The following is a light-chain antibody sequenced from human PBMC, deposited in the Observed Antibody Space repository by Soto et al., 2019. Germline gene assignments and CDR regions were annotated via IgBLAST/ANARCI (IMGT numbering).Light chain of an antibody. CDR3: QQTYNNPSRP. J-gene: IGKJ1*01. Sequence: DIQMTQSPSSLSAFVGDRVTITCRASQSINNYLNWYQQKPGKAPKVLIYGASSLQSGVPSRFSGSGFGTDFTLTISGLQPDDFATYYCQQTYNNPSRPFGQGTKVEIK. CDR1: QSINNY. V-gene: IGKV1-39*01. CDR2: GAS.